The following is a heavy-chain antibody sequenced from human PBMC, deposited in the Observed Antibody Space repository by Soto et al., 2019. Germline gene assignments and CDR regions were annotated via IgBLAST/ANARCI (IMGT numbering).Heavy chain of an antibody. CDR3: ARVVVDWAYGDHKYYFDY. Sequence: GGSLRLSCAASGFTFSDYYMSWIRQAPGKGLEWVSYISSSSSYTNYADSVKGRFTISRDNAKNSLYLQMNSLRAEDTAVYYCARVVVDWAYGDHKYYFDYWGQGTLVTVSS. CDR1: GFTFSDYY. D-gene: IGHD4-17*01. J-gene: IGHJ4*02. V-gene: IGHV3-11*06. CDR2: ISSSSSYT.